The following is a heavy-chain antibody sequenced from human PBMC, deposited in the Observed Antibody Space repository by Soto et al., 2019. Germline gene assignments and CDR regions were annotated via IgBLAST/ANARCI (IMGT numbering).Heavy chain of an antibody. J-gene: IGHJ4*02. CDR3: AKDPYSSGWFYSDY. CDR2: LSGSGGST. V-gene: IGHV3-23*01. D-gene: IGHD6-19*01. CDR1: GSTFSSHA. Sequence: SGGSLRLSCAASGSTFSSHAMSWVRQAPGKGLEWVSGLSGSGGSTYYADSVKGRFTISRDNSKNTLYLQMNSLRAEDTAVYYCAKDPYSSGWFYSDYWGQGTLVTVSS.